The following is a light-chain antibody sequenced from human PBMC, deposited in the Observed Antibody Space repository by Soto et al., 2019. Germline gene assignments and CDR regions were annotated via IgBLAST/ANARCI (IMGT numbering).Light chain of an antibody. J-gene: IGKJ1*01. V-gene: IGKV1-6*01. CDR1: QGIGND. CDR3: LQDYVYPWT. CDR2: EAS. Sequence: IQVAQSPSSLSASVGYRVTISCRASQGIGNDLGWYQQKPGKAPKLLIYEASTLQTGVASRFSGSGSGTDFTLTISSLQTEDFATYYCLQDYVYPWTFGQGTKVEVK.